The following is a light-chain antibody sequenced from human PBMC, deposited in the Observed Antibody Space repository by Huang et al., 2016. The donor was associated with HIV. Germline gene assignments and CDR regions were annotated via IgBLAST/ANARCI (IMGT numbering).Light chain of an antibody. Sequence: DIVMTQSPLSLPATPGAPAFISCNSSQSLLRGSGNNYLDLYLQKPGQSPQLLIYLGSNRASGVPDRFSGIGSGTDFTLTISRVEAEDVGVYYCMQGLQTPYTFGQGTNLEIK. J-gene: IGKJ2*01. CDR3: MQGLQTPYT. V-gene: IGKV2-28*01. CDR1: QSLLRGSGNNY. CDR2: LGS.